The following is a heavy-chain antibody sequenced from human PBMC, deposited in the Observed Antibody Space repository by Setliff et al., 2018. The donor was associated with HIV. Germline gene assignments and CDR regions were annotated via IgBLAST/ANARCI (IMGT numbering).Heavy chain of an antibody. J-gene: IGHJ4*02. CDR2: IYYSGST. V-gene: IGHV4-39*07. Sequence: LSLTCTVTDDSISRSSYYWAWIRQSPGKGLEWIGSIYYSGSTTYHPSLRSRVTVSAATSKNQFSLKLTSVTAADTAVYFCARDPHYFDTSGHYSWFYFDYWGQGTLVTVSS. CDR1: DDSISRSSYY. CDR3: ARDPHYFDTSGHYSWFYFDY. D-gene: IGHD3-22*01.